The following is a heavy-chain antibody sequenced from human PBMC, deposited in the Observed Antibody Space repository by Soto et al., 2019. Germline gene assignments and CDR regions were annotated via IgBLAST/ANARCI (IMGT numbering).Heavy chain of an antibody. CDR3: AKGSVVVVTVIRPDDAFDV. J-gene: IGHJ3*01. CDR1: GFTFNNYA. V-gene: IGHV3-23*01. Sequence: EVQLLESGGGLVQPGGSLRLSCAASGFTFNNYAMNWVRQAPGKGLEWVSGISGGGGSTYYADSVKGRFIISRDTSKNTLDLEMTSLRAEDTAVYYCAKGSVVVVTVIRPDDAFDVWGQGTTVTVSS. D-gene: IGHD2-21*02. CDR2: ISGGGGST.